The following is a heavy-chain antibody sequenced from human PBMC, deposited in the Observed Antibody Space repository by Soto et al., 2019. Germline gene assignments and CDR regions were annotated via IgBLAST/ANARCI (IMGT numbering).Heavy chain of an antibody. CDR3: ARELERVFDY. Sequence: GGSLRLSCAASGFTLSIYTMNWVRQSPGKGLEWVSGIYGNGEGTYYADSMKGRFTVSRDNSRNTLYLQMNSLRIEDTAVYYCARELERVFDYWGQGTLVTVSS. CDR1: GFTLSIYT. J-gene: IGHJ4*02. D-gene: IGHD1-1*01. CDR2: IYGNGEGT. V-gene: IGHV3-23*01.